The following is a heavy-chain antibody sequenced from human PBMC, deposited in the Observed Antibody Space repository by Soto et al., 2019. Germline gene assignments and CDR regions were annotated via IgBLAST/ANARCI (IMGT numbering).Heavy chain of an antibody. CDR2: ISGYNGNT. CDR3: AATGGNYFGLDV. V-gene: IGHV1-18*01. CDR1: DNTFTHYG. D-gene: IGHD2-8*02. J-gene: IGHJ6*02. Sequence: ASVKVSCKSSDNTFTHYGINWVRQAPGQGLGWMGWISGYNGNTKYAQKFQDRVTMTADTSTMTAFMEVRSLTSDDTGVYFCAATGGNYFGLDVWGQGTTVTVS.